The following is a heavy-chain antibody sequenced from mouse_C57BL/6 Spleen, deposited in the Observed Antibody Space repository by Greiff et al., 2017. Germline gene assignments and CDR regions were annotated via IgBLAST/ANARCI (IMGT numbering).Heavy chain of an antibody. CDR3: ARYQYYGSNYYFDY. Sequence: VQLQQSGPELVKPGASVKISCKASGYAFSSSWMNWVKQRPGKGLEWIGRIYPGDGDTNYNGKFKGKATLTADKSSSTAYMQLSSLTSEDSAVYFCARYQYYGSNYYFDYWGQGTTLTVSS. D-gene: IGHD1-1*01. CDR2: IYPGDGDT. J-gene: IGHJ2*01. V-gene: IGHV1-82*01. CDR1: GYAFSSSW.